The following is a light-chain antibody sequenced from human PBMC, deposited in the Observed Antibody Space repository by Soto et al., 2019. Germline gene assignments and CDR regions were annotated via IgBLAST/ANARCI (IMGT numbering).Light chain of an antibody. CDR2: TND. CDR1: TSNIGSNN. Sequence: QSALAQPPSVSGTPGQRLTISCSGGTSNIGSNNVYWYQQLPGAAPKLLIYTNDLRPSGVPERFSGSRSGTSASLAISDLRSEDEGDYFCAAWDDSLRGVMFGGGTKVTVL. J-gene: IGLJ3*02. CDR3: AAWDDSLRGVM. V-gene: IGLV1-47*02.